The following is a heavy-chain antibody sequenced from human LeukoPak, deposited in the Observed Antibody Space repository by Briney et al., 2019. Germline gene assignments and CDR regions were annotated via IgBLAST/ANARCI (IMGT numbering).Heavy chain of an antibody. J-gene: IGHJ4*02. CDR3: ARGGGDSGYDYDDF. D-gene: IGHD5-12*01. CDR2: ISRSSTYT. Sequence: SGGSLRLSCAASGFTFSYYSMNWVRQSPGKGLEWVSSISRSSTYTYYADSLKGRIAISRDNSKNSLYLQMNSLRVEDTAVYYCARGGGDSGYDYDDFWGQGTLVTVSS. CDR1: GFTFSYYS. V-gene: IGHV3-21*01.